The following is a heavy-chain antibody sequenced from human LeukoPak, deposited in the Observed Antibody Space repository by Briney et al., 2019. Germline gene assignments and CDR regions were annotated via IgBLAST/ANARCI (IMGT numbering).Heavy chain of an antibody. Sequence: GGSLRLSCAASGFTFSSYAMSWVRQAPGKGLEWVSAISGSGGSTYYAGSVKGRFTISRDNSKNTLYLQMSSLRAEDTAVYYCAKDDSSGRTPYFDYWGQGTLVTVSS. J-gene: IGHJ4*02. V-gene: IGHV3-23*01. CDR1: GFTFSSYA. CDR2: ISGSGGST. D-gene: IGHD3-22*01. CDR3: AKDDSSGRTPYFDY.